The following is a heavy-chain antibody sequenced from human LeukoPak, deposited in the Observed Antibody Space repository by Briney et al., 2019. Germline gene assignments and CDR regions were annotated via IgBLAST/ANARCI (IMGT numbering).Heavy chain of an antibody. CDR1: GFTFSSYA. CDR2: ISYDGSNK. D-gene: IGHD2-15*01. CDR3: AREGADIVVATSYFDY. Sequence: GSLRLSCAASGFTFSSYAMHWVRQAPGKGLEWVAVISYDGSNKYYADSVKGRFTISRDNSKNTLYLQMNSLRAEDTAVYYCAREGADIVVATSYFDYWGQGTLVTVSS. J-gene: IGHJ4*02. V-gene: IGHV3-30-3*01.